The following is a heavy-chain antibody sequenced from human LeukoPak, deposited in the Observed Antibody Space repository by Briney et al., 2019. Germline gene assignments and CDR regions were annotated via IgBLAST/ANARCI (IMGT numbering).Heavy chain of an antibody. CDR2: ISYDGSNK. CDR3: AREQLAPTYYFDY. J-gene: IGHJ4*02. D-gene: IGHD6-6*01. Sequence: GGSLRLSCEASGFTFSSHGMHWVRQAPGKGLEWVAVISYDGSNKYYADSVKGRFTISRDNSKNTLYLQMNSLRAEDTAVYYCAREQLAPTYYFDYWGQGTLVTVSS. CDR1: GFTFSSHG. V-gene: IGHV3-30*03.